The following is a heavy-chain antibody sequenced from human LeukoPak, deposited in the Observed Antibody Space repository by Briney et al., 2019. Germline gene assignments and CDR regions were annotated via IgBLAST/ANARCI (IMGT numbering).Heavy chain of an antibody. CDR1: GFTFSSYW. CDR2: IKEDGSVK. J-gene: IGHJ4*02. D-gene: IGHD5-12*01. CDR3: ARDSTWQLDY. Sequence: GGSLRLSCAASGFTFSSYWMNWLRQAPGKGLEWVANIKEDGSVKYYVDSVKGRFTISRDNTKNALYLQMNSLRADDTAVYFCARDSTWQLDYWGQGTLITVSS. V-gene: IGHV3-7*03.